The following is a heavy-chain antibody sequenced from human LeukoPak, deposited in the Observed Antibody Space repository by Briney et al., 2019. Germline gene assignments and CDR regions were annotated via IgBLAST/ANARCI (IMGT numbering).Heavy chain of an antibody. Sequence: PGGSLRLSCAASGFTFSSYSMNWVRQAPGRGLEWVSSISSSSSYIYYADSVKGRFTISRDNAKNSLYLQMNSLGAEDTAVYYCARGGSRVAVAGNFDYWGQGTLSPSPQ. V-gene: IGHV3-21*01. J-gene: IGHJ4*02. D-gene: IGHD6-19*01. CDR3: ARGGSRVAVAGNFDY. CDR1: GFTFSSYS. CDR2: ISSSSSYI.